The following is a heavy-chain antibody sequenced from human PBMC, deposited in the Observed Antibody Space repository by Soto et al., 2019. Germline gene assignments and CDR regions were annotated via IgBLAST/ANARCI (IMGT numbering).Heavy chain of an antibody. J-gene: IGHJ4*02. D-gene: IGHD4-4*01. CDR3: ATDAFLYSRGAYYDY. CDR1: GFTFSTYA. Sequence: QVRLVESGGGAVQPGDSLRLSCDASGFTFSTYALHWVRQAPGKGLEWVAFISYTGANQYYADSVKGRFTVSRDNSKNIASLQMTSLKPEDSDVYYCATDAFLYSRGAYYDYWGQGTLVTVSS. CDR2: ISYTGANQ. V-gene: IGHV3-30-3*01.